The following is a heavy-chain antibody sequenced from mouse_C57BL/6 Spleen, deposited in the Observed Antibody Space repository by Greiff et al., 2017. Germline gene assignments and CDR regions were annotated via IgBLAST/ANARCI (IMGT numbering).Heavy chain of an antibody. Sequence: QVQLQQSGAELVRPGASVKLSCKASGYNFTDYYINWVKQRHGQGLEWIARIYPGSGNTYYNEKFKGKATLTAEKSSSTAYMQISSLTSEDSAVYFCSRSRSYDWYFDVWGTGTTVTVSS. CDR2: IYPGSGNT. CDR1: GYNFTDYY. D-gene: IGHD2-12*01. CDR3: SRSRSYDWYFDV. J-gene: IGHJ1*03. V-gene: IGHV1-76*01.